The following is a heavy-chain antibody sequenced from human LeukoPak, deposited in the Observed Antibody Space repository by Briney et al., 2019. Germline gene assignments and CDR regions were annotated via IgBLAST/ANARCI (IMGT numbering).Heavy chain of an antibody. V-gene: IGHV4-34*01. CDR1: GGSFSGYY. J-gene: IGHJ6*02. CDR2: INHSGST. CDR3: ARDLVSGGYCSSTSCYDYYYGMDV. Sequence: SETLSLTCAVYGGSFSGYYWSWIRQPPGKGLEWIGEINHSGSTNYNPSLKSRVTISVDTSKNQFSLKLSSVTAADTAVYYCARDLVSGGYCSSTSCYDYYYGMDVWGQGTTVTVSS. D-gene: IGHD2-2*01.